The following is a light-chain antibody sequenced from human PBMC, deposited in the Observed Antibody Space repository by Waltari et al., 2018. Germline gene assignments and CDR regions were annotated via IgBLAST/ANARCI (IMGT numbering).Light chain of an antibody. CDR2: AAS. V-gene: IGKV1-8*01. J-gene: IGKJ1*01. CDR1: QGVSTY. CDR3: QQYHDYPWT. Sequence: VTISCRASQGVSTYLAWYQQKPGKAPSLLIHAASTLQSGVPSRFSGSGTGTDFTLTITCLQSEDFATYYCQQYHDYPWTFGQGTKVEI.